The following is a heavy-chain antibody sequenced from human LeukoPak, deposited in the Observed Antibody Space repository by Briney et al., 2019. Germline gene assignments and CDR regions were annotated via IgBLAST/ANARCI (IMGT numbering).Heavy chain of an antibody. Sequence: ASVKVSFKASGGTFSSYAISWVRQAPGQGLEWMGGIIPIFGTANYAQKFQGRVTITADESTSTAYMELSSLRSEDTAVYYCARQSRDGYNYLQHWGQGTLVTVSS. V-gene: IGHV1-69*01. J-gene: IGHJ1*01. CDR3: ARQSRDGYNYLQH. D-gene: IGHD5-24*01. CDR1: GGTFSSYA. CDR2: IIPIFGTA.